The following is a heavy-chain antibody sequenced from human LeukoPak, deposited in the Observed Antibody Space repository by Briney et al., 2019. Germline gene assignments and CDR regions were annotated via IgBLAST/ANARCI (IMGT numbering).Heavy chain of an antibody. D-gene: IGHD3-10*01. J-gene: IGHJ6*03. CDR1: GFTITGYN. CDR3: AKDYGSGNHYYYYYMDV. Sequence: GGSLRLSCVASGFTITGYNMNWVRQAPGKGLEWVASITSGSDYIYYADSVKGRFTISRDNAKNSLYLQMNSLRAEDTALYYCAKDYGSGNHYYYYYMDVWGKGTTVTISS. V-gene: IGHV3-21*04. CDR2: ITSGSDYI.